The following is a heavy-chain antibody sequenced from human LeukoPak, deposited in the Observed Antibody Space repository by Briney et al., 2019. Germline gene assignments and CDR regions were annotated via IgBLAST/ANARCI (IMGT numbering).Heavy chain of an antibody. Sequence: SETLSLTCAVYGGSFSGYYWSWSRQPPRKGLEWIGEINHSGSTNYNPSLKSRVTISVGTSKNQFSLKLSSVTAADTAVYYCARDRLTRYSSSWRSHSFDYWGQGTLVTVSS. J-gene: IGHJ4*02. D-gene: IGHD6-13*01. CDR3: ARDRLTRYSSSWRSHSFDY. V-gene: IGHV4-34*01. CDR2: INHSGST. CDR1: GGSFSGYY.